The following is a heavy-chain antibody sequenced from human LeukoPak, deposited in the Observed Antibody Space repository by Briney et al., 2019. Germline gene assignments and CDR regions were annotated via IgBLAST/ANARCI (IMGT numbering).Heavy chain of an antibody. Sequence: GGSLRLSCAASGFTFITYTIHWVRQAPGKGLEWVAVISYDGSIKYYAESVKGRFTISRDNSKNTLYLQMNSLRADDTAVYFCARVAYCGGDCYNYFDFWGQGTPVTVSS. CDR1: GFTFITYT. CDR2: ISYDGSIK. V-gene: IGHV3-30-3*01. CDR3: ARVAYCGGDCYNYFDF. D-gene: IGHD2-21*01. J-gene: IGHJ4*02.